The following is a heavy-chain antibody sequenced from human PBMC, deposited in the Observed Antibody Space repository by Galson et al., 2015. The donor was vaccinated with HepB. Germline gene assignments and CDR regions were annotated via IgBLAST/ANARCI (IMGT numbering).Heavy chain of an antibody. CDR2: ISAYNGNT. V-gene: IGHV1-18*04. J-gene: IGHJ4*02. Sequence: SVKVSCKASGYTFTSYGISWVRQAPGQGLEWMGWISAYNGNTNYAQKLQGRVTMTTDTSTSTAYMELRSLRSDDTAVYYCARATADSGSYSPFDYWGQGTLVTVSS. D-gene: IGHD3-10*01. CDR1: GYTFTSYG. CDR3: ARATADSGSYSPFDY.